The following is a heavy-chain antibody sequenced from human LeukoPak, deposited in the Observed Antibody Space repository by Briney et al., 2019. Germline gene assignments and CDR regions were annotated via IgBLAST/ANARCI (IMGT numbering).Heavy chain of an antibody. J-gene: IGHJ4*02. CDR1: GYTFSTYD. D-gene: IGHD3-16*01. CDR3: ARHMIQSLSGYDY. CDR2: ISTNTGIP. V-gene: IGHV7-4-1*02. Sequence: GASVKVSCKASGYTFSTYDVNWLRQAPGQGLEWMGWISTNTGIPTYAQGFTGRFVFSLDTSVNTAYLQISNLQAEDTAVYYCARHMIQSLSGYDYWGQGTLVTVSS.